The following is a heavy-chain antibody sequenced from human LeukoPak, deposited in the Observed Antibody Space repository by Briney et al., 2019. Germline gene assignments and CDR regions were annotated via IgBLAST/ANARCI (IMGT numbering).Heavy chain of an antibody. Sequence: GRSLRLSCAASGFTFSSYGMHWVRQAPGKGLEWVAVIWYDGNNKYYADSVKGRFTISRDNSKNTLYLQMNSLRAEDTAVYHCARVNGGKVVEYYFDYWGQGTLVTVSS. CDR1: GFTFSSYG. V-gene: IGHV3-33*01. CDR2: IWYDGNNK. D-gene: IGHD2-15*01. CDR3: ARVNGGKVVEYYFDY. J-gene: IGHJ4*02.